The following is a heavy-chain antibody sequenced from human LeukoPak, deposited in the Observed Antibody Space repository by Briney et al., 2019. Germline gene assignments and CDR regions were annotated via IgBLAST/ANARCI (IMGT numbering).Heavy chain of an antibody. CDR1: GFTFSSYW. V-gene: IGHV3-74*01. Sequence: GGSLRLSCAASGFTFSSYWMSWVRQTPGKGLVWVSRINSDGSSTSYADSVKGRFTISRDNAKNTLYLQMNSLRAEDAAVYYCARGNYYAMDVWGQGTTVTVSS. CDR3: ARGNYYAMDV. CDR2: INSDGSST. J-gene: IGHJ6*02.